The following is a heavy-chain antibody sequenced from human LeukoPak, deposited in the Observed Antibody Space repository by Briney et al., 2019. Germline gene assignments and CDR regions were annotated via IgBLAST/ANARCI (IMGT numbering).Heavy chain of an antibody. CDR1: GFTFSSYA. D-gene: IGHD2-15*01. Sequence: GGSLRLSCAASGFTFSSYAMSWVRQAPGKGLEWVSAISGSGGSTYYADSVKDRFTISRDNPKNMLYLQMNSLRAEDTAVYYCASITRSVTPPGGYWGQGTLVTVSS. J-gene: IGHJ4*02. CDR3: ASITRSVTPPGGY. V-gene: IGHV3-23*01. CDR2: ISGSGGST.